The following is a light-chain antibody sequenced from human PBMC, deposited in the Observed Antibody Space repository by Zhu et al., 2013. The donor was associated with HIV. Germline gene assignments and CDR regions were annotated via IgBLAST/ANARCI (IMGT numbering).Light chain of an antibody. CDR2: GAS. CDR3: QQYGSSPWT. J-gene: IGKJ1*01. Sequence: EIVLTQSPGTLSLSPGERAXLSCRASQSVSSSYLAWYQQKPGQAPRLLIYGASSRATGIPDRFSGSGSGTDFTRTISRLEPEDFAVYYCQQYGSSPWTFGQGTKVEIK. V-gene: IGKV3-20*01. CDR1: QSVSSSY.